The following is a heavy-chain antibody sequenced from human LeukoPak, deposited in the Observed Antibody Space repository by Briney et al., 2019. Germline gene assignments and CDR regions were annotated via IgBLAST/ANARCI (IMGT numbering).Heavy chain of an antibody. CDR2: ISSSGGST. CDR3: AKLSSVGTGSLDAFDY. J-gene: IGHJ4*01. CDR1: GFTLSNAS. D-gene: IGHD1-14*01. Sequence: PGGSLRLSCAASGFTLSNASMSWVRQAPGKGLEWVSDISSSGGSTYYADSVKGRFTISRDNPKTTLYLQMNSLRAEDTAGYYWAKLSSVGTGSLDAFDYWGQGTMVTVSS. V-gene: IGHV3-23*01.